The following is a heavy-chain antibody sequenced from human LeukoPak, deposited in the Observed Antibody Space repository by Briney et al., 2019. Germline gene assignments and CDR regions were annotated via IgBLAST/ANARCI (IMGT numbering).Heavy chain of an antibody. CDR3: ARALRVRYCSGGSCYRSFDY. CDR1: GYTFTSYG. D-gene: IGHD2-15*01. Sequence: ASVKVSCKASGYTFTSYGISWVRQAPGQGLEWMGWITGYNGKTNYVQKFQGRVTMTTDTSTSTAYMELSSLRSEDTAVYYCARALRVRYCSGGSCYRSFDYWGQGTLVTVSS. J-gene: IGHJ4*02. V-gene: IGHV1-18*01. CDR2: ITGYNGKT.